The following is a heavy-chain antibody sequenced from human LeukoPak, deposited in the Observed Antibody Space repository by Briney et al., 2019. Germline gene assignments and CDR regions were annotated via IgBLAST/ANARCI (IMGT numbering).Heavy chain of an antibody. V-gene: IGHV3-30-3*01. D-gene: IGHD5-18*01. CDR3: ARELSVDTAVAY. CDR1: GFTFSSYA. CDR2: ISYDGSYK. J-gene: IGHJ4*02. Sequence: GRSLRLSCAASGFTFSSYAMHWVRQAPGKGLEWVAVISYDGSYKYYADSVKGRFTISRDNSKNTLYLQMNSLRAEDTAVYYCARELSVDTAVAYWGQGTLVTVSS.